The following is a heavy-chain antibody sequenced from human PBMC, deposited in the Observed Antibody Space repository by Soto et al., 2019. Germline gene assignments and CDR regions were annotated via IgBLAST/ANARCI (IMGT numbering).Heavy chain of an antibody. D-gene: IGHD1-1*01. Sequence: LRLSCAASGFIFSNYAMSWVRQAPGRGLEWVSAISGSGATTYYPDSVKGRFTISRDNSKNTLYLQMNNLRADDTAVYYCTKGGIPRRYNIPKVDFDYWGQGSLVTVSS. V-gene: IGHV3-23*01. J-gene: IGHJ4*02. CDR2: ISGSGATT. CDR3: TKGGIPRRYNIPKVDFDY. CDR1: GFIFSNYA.